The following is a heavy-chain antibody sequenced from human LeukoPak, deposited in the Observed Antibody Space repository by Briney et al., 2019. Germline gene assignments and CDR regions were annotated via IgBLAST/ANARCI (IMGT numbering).Heavy chain of an antibody. CDR2: INHGGGT. Sequence: SETLSLTCAVYGGSFSGYYWSWIRQPPGKGLEWIGEINHGGGTNYNPSLKSRVTISVDASKNQFPLKLSSVTAADTAVYYCATVPAADLGYWGQGTLVTVSS. CDR3: ATVPAADLGY. V-gene: IGHV4-34*01. CDR1: GGSFSGYY. J-gene: IGHJ4*02. D-gene: IGHD6-25*01.